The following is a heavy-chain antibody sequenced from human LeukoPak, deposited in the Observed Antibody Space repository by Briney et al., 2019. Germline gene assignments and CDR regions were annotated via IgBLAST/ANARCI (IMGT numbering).Heavy chain of an antibody. D-gene: IGHD3-22*01. J-gene: IGHJ4*02. CDR2: IKQDGSEK. CDR1: GFTFSSYW. CDR3: AIDSSRSGFDY. V-gene: IGHV3-7*01. Sequence: GGSLRLSCSASGFTFSSYWMSWVRQAPGKGLEWVANIKQDGSEKYYVDSVKGRFTISRDNAKNSLYLQMNSLRAKDTAVYYCAIDSSRSGFDYWAREPWSPSPQ.